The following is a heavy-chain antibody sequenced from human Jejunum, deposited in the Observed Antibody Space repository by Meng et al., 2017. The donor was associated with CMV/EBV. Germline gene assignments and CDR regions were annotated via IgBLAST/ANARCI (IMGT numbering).Heavy chain of an antibody. CDR2: INPNSGSP. V-gene: IGHV1-46*01. D-gene: IGHD3-3*01. Sequence: INYYMHWVRQAPGQGLEWMGMINPNSGSPTYAQKFQGRVTLTRDTSTSTVYMELSSLRSEDTAVYYCARLIWGMGSGYYQDNWFDPWGQGTLVTVSS. CDR3: ARLIWGMGSGYYQDNWFDP. J-gene: IGHJ5*02. CDR1: INYY.